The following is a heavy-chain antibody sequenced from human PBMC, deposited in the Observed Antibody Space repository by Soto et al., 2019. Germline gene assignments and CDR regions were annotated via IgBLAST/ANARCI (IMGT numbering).Heavy chain of an antibody. CDR1: GFKFDYYW. Sequence: EVQVVESGGGLVQPGGSLRLSCVASGFKFDYYWMHWVRQAPGGGLMWISRLQTDGSHPAYADSVKGRFTISRDNAKNTLYLQMNNLRVEDTAVYYCARGGDPDYWGQGTLVTVSS. D-gene: IGHD2-21*02. CDR3: ARGGDPDY. V-gene: IGHV3-74*01. J-gene: IGHJ4*02. CDR2: LQTDGSHP.